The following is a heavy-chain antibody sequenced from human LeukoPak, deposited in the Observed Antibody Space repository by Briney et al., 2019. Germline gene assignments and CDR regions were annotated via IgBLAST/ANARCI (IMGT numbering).Heavy chain of an antibody. Sequence: PSETLSLTCTVSGGSISSSSYYWGWIHQPPGKGLEWIGSIHYSGSTYYNPSLKIRVTISVDTSKNQFSLKLSSVTAADTAVYYCARSGFPDAFDIWGQGTMVTVSS. D-gene: IGHD1-26*01. CDR2: IHYSGST. J-gene: IGHJ3*02. CDR3: ARSGFPDAFDI. CDR1: GGSISSSSYY. V-gene: IGHV4-39*01.